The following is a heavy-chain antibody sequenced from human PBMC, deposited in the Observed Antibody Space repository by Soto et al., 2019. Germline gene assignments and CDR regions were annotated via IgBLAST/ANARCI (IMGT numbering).Heavy chain of an antibody. CDR3: AKRFCSGGTCAFYYYYGMDV. CDR1: GFTFSDYA. Sequence: EVQLLESGGGFVQPGGSLRLSCAASGFTFSDYAINWVRQAPGKGLEWVSAISGGGGSTYYADSVKGRFTISRDNSKNTLSLQMNRLRAEDTAVYYCAKRFCSGGTCAFYYYYGMDVWGQGTTVTVS. J-gene: IGHJ6*02. V-gene: IGHV3-23*01. D-gene: IGHD2-15*01. CDR2: ISGGGGST.